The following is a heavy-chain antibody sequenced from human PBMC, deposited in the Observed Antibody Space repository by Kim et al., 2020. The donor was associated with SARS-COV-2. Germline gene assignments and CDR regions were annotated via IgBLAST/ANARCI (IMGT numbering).Heavy chain of an antibody. J-gene: IGHJ4*01. CDR3: ARGRAAPTVTTLDY. CDR1: GNSITNFH. D-gene: IGHD4-17*01. Sequence: SETLSLTCTVSGNSITNFHWSWIRQPPGKGLEYIGYVDNSGNTNYSPSLRSRVTISVYTSKNQCTLILRSLTAAATPVYYCARGRAAPTVTTLDYW. CDR2: VDNSGNT. V-gene: IGHV4-59*13.